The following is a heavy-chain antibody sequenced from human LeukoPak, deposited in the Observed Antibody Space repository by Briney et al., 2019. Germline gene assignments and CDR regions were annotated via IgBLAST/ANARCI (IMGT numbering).Heavy chain of an antibody. D-gene: IGHD3-9*01. CDR1: GYTFTSYG. CDR2: INPSGGST. Sequence: GASVKVSCKASGYTFTSYGISWVRQAPRQGLEWMGIINPSGGSTSYAQKFQGRVTMTRDTSTSTVYMELSSLRSEDTAVYYCARDRDTYYDILTGYSSYYFDYWGQGTLVTVSS. V-gene: IGHV1-46*01. CDR3: ARDRDTYYDILTGYSSYYFDY. J-gene: IGHJ4*02.